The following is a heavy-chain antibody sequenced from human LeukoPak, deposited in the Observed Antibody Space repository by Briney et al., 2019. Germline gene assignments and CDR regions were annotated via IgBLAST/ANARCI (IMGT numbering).Heavy chain of an antibody. D-gene: IGHD6-13*01. CDR3: ARGSSIWPNGYFDF. CDR2: IYTSGST. V-gene: IGHV4-4*07. CDR1: GASISSYY. J-gene: IGHJ4*02. Sequence: PSETLSLTCSVSGASISSYYWGWIRQPAGKGLEWIGRIYTSGSTNYNPSLKSAVSTSVDTSKNQFSLRLSSVTAADTAVYYCARGSSIWPNGYFDFWGQGTLVTVSS.